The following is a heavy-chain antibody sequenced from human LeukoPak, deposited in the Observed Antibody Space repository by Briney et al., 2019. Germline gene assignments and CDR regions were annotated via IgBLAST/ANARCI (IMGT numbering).Heavy chain of an antibody. V-gene: IGHV3-33*01. Sequence: PGRSLRLSCAASGFTFSSYGMHWVRQAPGKGLEWVAVIWYDGSNKYYADSVKGRFTISRDNSKNTLYLQMNSLRAEDTAVYYCAREVNPYYYDSSGFDYWGRGTLVTVSS. J-gene: IGHJ4*02. CDR2: IWYDGSNK. D-gene: IGHD3-22*01. CDR3: AREVNPYYYDSSGFDY. CDR1: GFTFSSYG.